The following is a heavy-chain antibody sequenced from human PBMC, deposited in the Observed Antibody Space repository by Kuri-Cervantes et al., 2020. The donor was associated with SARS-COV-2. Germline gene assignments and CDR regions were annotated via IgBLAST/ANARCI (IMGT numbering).Heavy chain of an antibody. CDR1: GGSLSSYY. Sequence: GSLRLSCTVSGGSLSSYYWSWIRQPPGKGLEWIGYIYYGGSTNYNPSLKSRVTISVDTSKNQFSLKLSSVTAADTAVYYCAREIGYYYDSSGYLRWGQGTLVTVSS. CDR3: AREIGYYYDSSGYLR. CDR2: IYYGGST. V-gene: IGHV4-59*01. D-gene: IGHD3-22*01. J-gene: IGHJ4*02.